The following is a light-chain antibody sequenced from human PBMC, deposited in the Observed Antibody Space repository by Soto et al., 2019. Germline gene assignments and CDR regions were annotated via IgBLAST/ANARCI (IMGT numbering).Light chain of an antibody. J-gene: IGLJ2*01. CDR2: DNS. V-gene: IGLV1-40*01. CDR1: RSNIGAGYD. CDR3: HSYGVSLRGPA. Sequence: QSVLTQPPSLSGAPGQRVTISCTGSRSNIGAGYDVHWYQHLPGTAPKVLIFDNSNRPSGVPDRFSGSKSGTSASLAITGRQAEDEDGYYSHSYGVSLRGPAFVGGTELTVL.